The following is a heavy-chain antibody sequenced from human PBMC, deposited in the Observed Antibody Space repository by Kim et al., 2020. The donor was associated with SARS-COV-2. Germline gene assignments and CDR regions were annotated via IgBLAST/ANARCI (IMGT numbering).Heavy chain of an antibody. V-gene: IGHV4-34*01. CDR1: GGSFSGYH. D-gene: IGHD3-10*01. CDR2: INHSGGT. Sequence: SETLSLTCAVYGGSFSGYHWSWVRQPSGKGLEWIGEINHSGGTNYNPSLKSRVTISLDTSKHQFSLRLNSVTAADTAVYYCARWVVYGSGEDVWGQGTTVTVSS. J-gene: IGHJ6*02. CDR3: ARWVVYGSGEDV.